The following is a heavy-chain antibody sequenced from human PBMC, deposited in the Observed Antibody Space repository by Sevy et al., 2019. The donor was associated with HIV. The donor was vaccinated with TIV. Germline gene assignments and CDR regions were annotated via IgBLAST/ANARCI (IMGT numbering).Heavy chain of an antibody. V-gene: IGHV3-30*18. J-gene: IGHJ6*02. CDR3: AKDFTGYNGMDV. CDR2: ISYHGRDK. CDR1: GITFSTSG. Sequence: GGSLRLSCVVSGITFSTSGMHWARQAPGKGLEWVAVISYHGRDKFYAYSVKGRSTISRDNSKNILYLQMISLRAEDTAVYYCAKDFTGYNGMDVWGQGTMVTVSS. D-gene: IGHD3-9*01.